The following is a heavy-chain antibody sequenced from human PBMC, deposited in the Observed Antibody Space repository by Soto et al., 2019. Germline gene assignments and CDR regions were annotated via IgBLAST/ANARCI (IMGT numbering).Heavy chain of an antibody. CDR2: IIPIFGTA. J-gene: IGHJ4*02. D-gene: IGHD3-10*01. V-gene: IGHV1-69*12. CDR1: GGTLSSYA. Sequence: QVQLVQSGAEVKKPGSSVKVSCKASGGTLSSYAISWVRQAPGQGLEWMGGIIPIFGTADYAQKFQDRVTITADESTSTAYMELSSLRSEDTAVYYCASSYGSVSYYYQGFDYWGQGTLVTVSS. CDR3: ASSYGSVSYYYQGFDY.